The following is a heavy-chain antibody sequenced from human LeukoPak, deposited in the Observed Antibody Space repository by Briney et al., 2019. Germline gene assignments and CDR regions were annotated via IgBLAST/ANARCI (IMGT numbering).Heavy chain of an antibody. V-gene: IGHV4-34*01. D-gene: IGHD6-19*01. CDR2: INHSGST. Sequence: PSETLSLTCAVYRGSFSGYYWSWIRQPPGKGLEWIGEINHSGSTNYNPSLKSRVTISVDTSKNQFSLKLSSVTAADTAVYYCARGGMAGTIFDYWGQGTMVTVSS. J-gene: IGHJ4*02. CDR1: RGSFSGYY. CDR3: ARGGMAGTIFDY.